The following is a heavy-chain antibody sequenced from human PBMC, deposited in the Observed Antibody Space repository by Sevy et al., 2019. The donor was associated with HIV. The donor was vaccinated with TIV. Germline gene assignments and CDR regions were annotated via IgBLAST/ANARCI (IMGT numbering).Heavy chain of an antibody. CDR2: INHSGST. D-gene: IGHD6-13*01. Sequence: SETLSLTCAVYGGSFSGYYWSWIRQPPGKGLEWIGEINHSGSTNYNPSLKSRVTISVDTSKNQFSLKLSSVTAADTAVYYCARERIAAAGMAPTDNWFDPWGQGTLVTVSS. V-gene: IGHV4-34*01. J-gene: IGHJ5*02. CDR3: ARERIAAAGMAPTDNWFDP. CDR1: GGSFSGYY.